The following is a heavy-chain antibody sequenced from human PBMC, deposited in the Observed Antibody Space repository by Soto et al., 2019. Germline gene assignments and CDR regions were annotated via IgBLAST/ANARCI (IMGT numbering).Heavy chain of an antibody. Sequence: SVKVSCKASGGTFSSYAIGWVRQAPGQGLEWMGGIIPIFGTANYAQKFQGRVTITADESTSTAYMELSSLRSEDTAVYYCARPLIAIAAQKGGMDVWGQGTTVTVSS. J-gene: IGHJ6*02. CDR2: IIPIFGTA. V-gene: IGHV1-69*13. D-gene: IGHD6-6*01. CDR1: GGTFSSYA. CDR3: ARPLIAIAAQKGGMDV.